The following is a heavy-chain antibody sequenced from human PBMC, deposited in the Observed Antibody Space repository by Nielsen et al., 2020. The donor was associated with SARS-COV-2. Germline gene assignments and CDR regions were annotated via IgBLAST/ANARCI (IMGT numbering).Heavy chain of an antibody. J-gene: IGHJ3*02. Sequence: GESLKISYAASGFTFSSYAMHWVRQAPGKGLEWVSSISSSSSYIYYADSVKGRFTISRDNSKNTLYLQMNSLRAEDTAVYYCARVNSGSYSGAFDIWGQGTMVTVSS. D-gene: IGHD1-26*01. V-gene: IGHV3-21*01. CDR3: ARVNSGSYSGAFDI. CDR1: GFTFSSYA. CDR2: ISSSSSYI.